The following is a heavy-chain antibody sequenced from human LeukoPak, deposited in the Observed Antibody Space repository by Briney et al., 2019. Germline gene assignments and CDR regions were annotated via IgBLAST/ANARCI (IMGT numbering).Heavy chain of an antibody. Sequence: GGPLRLSCGASGLKARDFRVRWVPQAPGRGLEWLGRSKSKSGGGTTDYVAPVKGRFTISRDDSKNTVSLQMNSLKPEDTAVYYCTTDPRHWGQGTLVTVSS. V-gene: IGHV3-15*01. CDR3: TTDPRH. CDR2: SKSKSGGGTT. J-gene: IGHJ4*02. CDR1: GLKARDFR.